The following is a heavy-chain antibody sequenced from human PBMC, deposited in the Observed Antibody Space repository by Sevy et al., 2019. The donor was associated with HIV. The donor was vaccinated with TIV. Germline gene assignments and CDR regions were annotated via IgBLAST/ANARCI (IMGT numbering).Heavy chain of an antibody. CDR1: GGSVSSSLYS. CDR2: IYAYSGRT. CDR3: ARKGSGYNQYFFDY. D-gene: IGHD5-12*01. J-gene: IGHJ4*02. V-gene: IGHV4-39*01. Sequence: SETLSLTCTVSGGSVSSSLYSWGWVRPSPGKGLEWIGSIYAYSGRTFYNPSVKSRVTISVDTPNNQFSLKLTSVTAADTAVYYCARKGSGYNQYFFDYWGQGTLVTVSS.